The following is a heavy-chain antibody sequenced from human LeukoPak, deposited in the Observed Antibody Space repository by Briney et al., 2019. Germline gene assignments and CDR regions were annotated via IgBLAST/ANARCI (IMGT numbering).Heavy chain of an antibody. D-gene: IGHD6-13*01. CDR1: GFTFTSSA. CDR2: SGTAGDT. V-gene: IGHV3-23*01. CDR3: AKKTPGTHPFDF. J-gene: IGHJ4*02. Sequence: GGSLRLSCAASGFTFTSSAMNWVRQAPGKGLEWVSASGTAGDTYYAGSVKGRFTISRDNSKNTLYLQMTSLRTEDTAVYYCAKKTPGTHPFDFWGQGTLATVSP.